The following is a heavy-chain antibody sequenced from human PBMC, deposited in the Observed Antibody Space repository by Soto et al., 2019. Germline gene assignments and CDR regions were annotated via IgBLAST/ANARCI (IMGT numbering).Heavy chain of an antibody. Sequence: PSQTLSLTCAISGDSVSSNSAAWNWIRQSPSRGLEWLGRTYFRSKWYNDYAVSVKSRITINPDTSKNQFSLQLNSVTPEDTAVYYCARDRNPLDIVATIIWEDAFGIWGQGTMVTVSS. CDR3: ARDRNPLDIVATIIWEDAFGI. J-gene: IGHJ3*02. D-gene: IGHD5-12*01. V-gene: IGHV6-1*01. CDR2: TYFRSKWYN. CDR1: GDSVSSNSAA.